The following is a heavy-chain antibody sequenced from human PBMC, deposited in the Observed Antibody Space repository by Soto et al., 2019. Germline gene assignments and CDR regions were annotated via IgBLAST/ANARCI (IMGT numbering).Heavy chain of an antibody. CDR3: ARDRHSYVWGSYRYTGGPRDYYYYGMDV. D-gene: IGHD3-16*02. V-gene: IGHV1-69*13. Sequence: SVKVSCKASGGTFSSYAISWVRQAPGQGLEWMGGIIPIFGTANYAQKFQGRVTITADESXSTAYMKLSSLRSDDTAVYYCARDRHSYVWGSYRYTGGPRDYYYYGMDVWGQGTTVPVSS. CDR1: GGTFSSYA. J-gene: IGHJ6*02. CDR2: IIPIFGTA.